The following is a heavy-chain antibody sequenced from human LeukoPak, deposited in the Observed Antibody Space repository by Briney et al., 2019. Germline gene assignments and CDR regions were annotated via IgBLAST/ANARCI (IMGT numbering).Heavy chain of an antibody. CDR3: ARDLDPYSSSWLYYYYGMDV. CDR2: ISYDGSNK. CDR1: GFTFSSYA. J-gene: IGHJ6*02. D-gene: IGHD6-13*01. Sequence: PGRSPRLSCAASGFTFSSYAMHWVRQAPGKGLEWVAVISYDGSNKYYADSVKGRFTISRDNAKNSLYLQMNSLRAEDTAVYYCARDLDPYSSSWLYYYYGMDVWGQGTTVTVSS. V-gene: IGHV3-30-3*01.